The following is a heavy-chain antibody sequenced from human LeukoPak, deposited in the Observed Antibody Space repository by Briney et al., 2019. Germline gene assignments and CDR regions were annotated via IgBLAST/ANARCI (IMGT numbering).Heavy chain of an antibody. V-gene: IGHV3-23*01. J-gene: IGHJ5*02. D-gene: IGHD6-13*01. CDR3: AKRGDSSSWYLNWFDP. Sequence: TEGSLRLSCAASGFTFSSYAMSWVRQAPGKGLEWVSVISGSGGSTYYADSVKGRFTISRDNSKNTLYLQMNSLRAEDTAVYYCAKRGDSSSWYLNWFDPWGQGTLVTVSS. CDR2: ISGSGGST. CDR1: GFTFSSYA.